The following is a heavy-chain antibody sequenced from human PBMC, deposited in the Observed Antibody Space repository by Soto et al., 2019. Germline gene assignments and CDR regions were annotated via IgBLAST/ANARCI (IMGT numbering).Heavy chain of an antibody. D-gene: IGHD3-3*01. Sequence: GGSLRLSCAASGFTFSIYAMHWVRHAPGKGLEWVAVISYDGSNKYYADSVKGRFTISRDNSKNTLYLQMNSLRAEDTAVYYCARSEKTYYDFWSGYQYYYYGMDVWGQGTTVTV. CDR1: GFTFSIYA. J-gene: IGHJ6*02. CDR2: ISYDGSNK. V-gene: IGHV3-30-3*01. CDR3: ARSEKTYYDFWSGYQYYYYGMDV.